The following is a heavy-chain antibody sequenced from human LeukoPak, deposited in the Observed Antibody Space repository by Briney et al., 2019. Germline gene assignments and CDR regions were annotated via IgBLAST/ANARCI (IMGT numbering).Heavy chain of an antibody. CDR2: ISYDGSNK. J-gene: IGHJ4*02. V-gene: IGHV3-30*01. Sequence: PGGSLRLSCAASGFTFSSYAMRWVRQAPGKGLEWVAVISYDGSNKYYADSVKGRFTISRDNSKNTLYLQMNSLRAEDTAVYYCARVPHSSGRKAAPGDYWGQGTLVTVSS. CDR1: GFTFSSYA. D-gene: IGHD3-22*01. CDR3: ARVPHSSGRKAAPGDY.